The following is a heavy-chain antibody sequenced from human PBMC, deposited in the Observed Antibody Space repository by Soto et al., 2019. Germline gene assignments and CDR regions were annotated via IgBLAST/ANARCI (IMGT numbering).Heavy chain of an antibody. V-gene: IGHV3-33*01. Sequence: QVQLVESGGGVVQPGRSLRLSCAASGFTFSSYGMHWVRQAPGKGPAWVAVIWYDGSNKYYADSVKGRFTISRDNSKNTLYLQMNSLRAEDTAVYYCARERISPYYYYGIDVWGQGTTVTVSS. CDR2: IWYDGSNK. CDR1: GFTFSSYG. CDR3: ARERISPYYYYGIDV. J-gene: IGHJ6*02. D-gene: IGHD2-15*01.